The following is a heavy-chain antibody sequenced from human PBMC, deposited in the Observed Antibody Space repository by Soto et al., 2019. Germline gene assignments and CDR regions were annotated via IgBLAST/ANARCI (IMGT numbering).Heavy chain of an antibody. J-gene: IGHJ4*02. V-gene: IGHV4-31*03. CDR1: GGSISSGGYY. Sequence: SETLSLTCTVSGGSISSGGYYWSWIRQHPGKGLEWIGYIYYSGSTYYNPSLKSRVTISVDTSKNQFSLKLSSVTAADTAVYYCAILIVATILPIGRRIQQFDYWGQGTLVTVSS. CDR3: AILIVATILPIGRRIQQFDY. CDR2: IYYSGST. D-gene: IGHD5-12*01.